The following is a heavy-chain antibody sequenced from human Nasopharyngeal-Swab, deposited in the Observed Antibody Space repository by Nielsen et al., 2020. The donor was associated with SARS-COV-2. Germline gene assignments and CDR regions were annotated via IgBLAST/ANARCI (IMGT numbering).Heavy chain of an antibody. D-gene: IGHD4-17*01. V-gene: IGHV4-39*01. CDR2: IYHSGST. J-gene: IGHJ3*02. Sequence: RQAPGKGLEWIGSIYHSGSTYYNPSLKSRVTISVDTSKNQFSLKLSSVTAADTAVYYCARHGTTVTRNYAFDIWGQGTMVTVSS. CDR3: ARHGTTVTRNYAFDI.